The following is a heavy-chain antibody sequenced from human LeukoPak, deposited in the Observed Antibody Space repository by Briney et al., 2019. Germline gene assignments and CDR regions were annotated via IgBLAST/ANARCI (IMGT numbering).Heavy chain of an antibody. CDR3: ARHGPRDGCNYNWFDP. CDR2: IYYSGST. D-gene: IGHD5-24*01. J-gene: IGHJ5*02. V-gene: IGHV4-59*08. Sequence: SETLSLTCTVSGGSISSYYWSWIRQPPGKGLEWIGYIYYSGSTNYNPSLKSRVTISVDTSKNQFSLKLSSVTAADTAVYFCARHGPRDGCNYNWFDPWGQGTLVTVSS. CDR1: GGSISSYY.